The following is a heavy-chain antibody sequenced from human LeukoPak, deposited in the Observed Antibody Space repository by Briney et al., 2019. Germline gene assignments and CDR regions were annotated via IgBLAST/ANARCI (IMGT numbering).Heavy chain of an antibody. CDR1: GGSISSGTYY. CDR2: IYTSGST. J-gene: IGHJ6*04. D-gene: IGHD3-10*01. Sequence: PSQTPSLTCTVSGGSISSGTYYWSWIRQPAGKGLEWIGRIYTSGSTNYNPSLKSRVTISLDTSKNQFSLKLNSVTAADTAVYYCARAPRITMVRGALEAFDIWGKGTTVTVSS. V-gene: IGHV4-61*02. CDR3: ARAPRITMVRGALEAFDI.